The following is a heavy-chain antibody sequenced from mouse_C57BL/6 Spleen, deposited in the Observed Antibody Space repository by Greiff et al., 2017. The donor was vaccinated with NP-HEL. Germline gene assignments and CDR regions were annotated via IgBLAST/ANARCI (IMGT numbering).Heavy chain of an antibody. CDR2: ISSGGSYT. V-gene: IGHV5-6*01. CDR3: ARQNLTGVGYYFDY. Sequence: EVKLMESGGDLVKPGGSLKLSCAASGFTFSSYGMSWVRQTPDKRLEWVATISSGGSYTYYPDSVKGRFTISRDNAKNTMYLQMSSLKSEDTAMYYCARQNLTGVGYYFDYWGQGTTLTVSS. CDR1: GFTFSSYG. D-gene: IGHD4-1*01. J-gene: IGHJ2*01.